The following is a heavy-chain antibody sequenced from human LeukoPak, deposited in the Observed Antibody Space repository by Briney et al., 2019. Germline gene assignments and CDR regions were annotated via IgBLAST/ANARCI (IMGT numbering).Heavy chain of an antibody. CDR1: GGSISSGGYY. J-gene: IGHJ3*02. CDR2: IYYSGST. CDR3: ARDPVSDAFDI. V-gene: IGHV4-31*03. Sequence: SQTLSLTCTVSGGSISSGGYYWSWIRQHPGTGLEWIGYIYYSGSTYYNPSLKSRVTISVDTSKNQFSLKLSSVTAADTAVYYCARDPVSDAFDIWGQGTMVTVSS.